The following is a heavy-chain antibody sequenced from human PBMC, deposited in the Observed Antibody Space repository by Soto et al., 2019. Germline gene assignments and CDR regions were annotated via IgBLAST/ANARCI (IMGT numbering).Heavy chain of an antibody. Sequence: GGSVEVSCKASGFSFTGYYIHWLLQAPGQGLEWMGWINAHSGGTEYAQKFQGRVTLTRDTSIATAYLTLTSLTSDDTALYYCAKDLTRQLAYWLDPWGQGTQVTVSS. V-gene: IGHV1-2*02. J-gene: IGHJ5*02. D-gene: IGHD6-6*01. CDR3: AKDLTRQLAYWLDP. CDR1: GFSFTGYY. CDR2: INAHSGGT.